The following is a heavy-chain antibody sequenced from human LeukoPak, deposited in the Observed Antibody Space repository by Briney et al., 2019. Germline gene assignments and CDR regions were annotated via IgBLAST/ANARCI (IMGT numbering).Heavy chain of an antibody. CDR2: INHSGST. V-gene: IGHV4-34*01. Sequence: PSETLSLTRAVYGGSFSGYYWSWIRQPPGKGLEWIGEINHSGSTNYNPSLKSRVTISVDTSKNQFSLKLSSVTAADTAVYYCARHISEEAAIRDDYWGQGTLVTVSS. J-gene: IGHJ4*02. CDR1: GGSFSGYY. D-gene: IGHD2-2*02. CDR3: ARHISEEAAIRDDY.